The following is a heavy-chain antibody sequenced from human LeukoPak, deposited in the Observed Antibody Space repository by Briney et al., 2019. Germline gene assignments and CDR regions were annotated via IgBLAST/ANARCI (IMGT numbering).Heavy chain of an antibody. CDR1: GFTFANAW. J-gene: IGHJ4*02. V-gene: IGHV3-15*01. D-gene: IGHD5-12*01. CDR2: IKSKTDGETT. Sequence: GGSLRLSCAASGFTFANAWMSWVRQAPGKGLECVGRIKSKTDGETTDYAAPVKGRFTISRDDSKNMLYLQMNSLKSEDTAVYYCTADLPPPRGYDYPFDYWGQGTLVTVSS. CDR3: TADLPPPRGYDYPFDY.